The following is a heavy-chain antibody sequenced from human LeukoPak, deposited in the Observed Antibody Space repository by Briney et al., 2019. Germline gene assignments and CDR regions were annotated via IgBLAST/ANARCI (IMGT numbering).Heavy chain of an antibody. CDR3: ARVQQWLVQDY. CDR2: MNPNSGNT. V-gene: IGHV1-8*01. J-gene: IGHJ4*02. CDR1: GYTFTSYD. Sequence: ASVTVSCKASGYTFTSYDINWVRQAPGQGLEWMGWMNPNSGNTGYAQKFQGRVTMTRNTSISTAYMELSSLRSEDTAVYYCARVQQWLVQDYWGQGTLATVSS. D-gene: IGHD6-19*01.